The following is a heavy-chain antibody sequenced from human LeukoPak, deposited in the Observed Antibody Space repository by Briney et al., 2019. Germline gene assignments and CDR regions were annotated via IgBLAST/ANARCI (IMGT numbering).Heavy chain of an antibody. V-gene: IGHV3-66*02. D-gene: IGHD3-10*01. J-gene: IGHJ4*02. CDR1: GFTVNSKY. CDR2: IFSDGKT. Sequence: GGSLRLSCAAFGFTVNSKYMSWVRQAPGKGLEWVSVIFSDGKTYYADSVKGRFTISRDDSKNTLSLQMRSLRAEDTALYYCASNIVATGTGGPFDYWGQGTLVTVSS. CDR3: ASNIVATGTGGPFDY.